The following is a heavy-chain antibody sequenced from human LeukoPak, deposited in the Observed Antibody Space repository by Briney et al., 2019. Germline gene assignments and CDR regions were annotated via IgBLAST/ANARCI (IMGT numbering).Heavy chain of an antibody. CDR3: ARGLRYFDWLFKY. CDR2: INAGNGNT. CDR1: VYTFTSYA. D-gene: IGHD3-9*01. V-gene: IGHV1-3*01. Sequence: ASVKVSCKASVYTFTSYAMHWVRQAPGQRLEWMGWINAGNGNTKYSQKFQGRVTITRDTSASTAYMELSSLRSEDTAVYYCARGLRYFDWLFKYWGQGTLVTVSS. J-gene: IGHJ4*02.